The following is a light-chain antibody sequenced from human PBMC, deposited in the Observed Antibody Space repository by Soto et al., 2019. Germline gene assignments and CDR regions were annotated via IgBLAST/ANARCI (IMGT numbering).Light chain of an antibody. J-gene: IGKJ1*01. CDR1: QGIIDY. CDR2: AAS. V-gene: IGKV1-27*01. CDR3: QKYNSSPQT. Sequence: DIQMTQSPSSLSASVGDRVTITCRASQGIIDYLAWYQQKRGKVPKLLIYAASTLQSGVPSPFSGSGSGTDFTLTISSLQPEDVATYYCQKYNSSPQTFGQGTRVEIK.